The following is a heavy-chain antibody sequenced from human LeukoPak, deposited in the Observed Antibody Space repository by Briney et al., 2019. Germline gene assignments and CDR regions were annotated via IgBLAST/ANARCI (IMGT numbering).Heavy chain of an antibody. CDR2: LFRSGSYM. V-gene: IGHV3-21*01. CDR1: GFTFSSYS. J-gene: IGHJ6*02. Sequence: PGGSLRLSCAASGFTFSSYSMNWVRQAPGKGLEWVSSLFRSGSYMFYADSVKGRFTISRDNAKSSLYLPMNSLRAEDTAVYYCATTSPQTDDYRSKGAMAVWGQGTTVTVSS. CDR3: ATTSPQTDDYRSKGAMAV. D-gene: IGHD4-11*01.